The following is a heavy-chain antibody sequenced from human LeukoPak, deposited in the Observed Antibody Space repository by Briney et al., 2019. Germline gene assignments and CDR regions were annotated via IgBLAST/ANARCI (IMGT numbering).Heavy chain of an antibody. J-gene: IGHJ4*02. CDR1: GFTFSSYS. CDR2: ISSSSSYI. Sequence: PGGSPRLSCAASGFTFSSYSMNWVRQAQGKGLEWVSSISSSSSYIYYADSVKGRFTISRDNAKNSLYLQMNSLRAEDTAVYYCARATHYYGSGSYYTAFDYWGQGTLVTVSS. CDR3: ARATHYYGSGSYYTAFDY. D-gene: IGHD3-10*01. V-gene: IGHV3-21*01.